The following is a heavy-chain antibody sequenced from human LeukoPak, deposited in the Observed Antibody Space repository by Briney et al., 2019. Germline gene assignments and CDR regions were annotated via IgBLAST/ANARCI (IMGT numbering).Heavy chain of an antibody. Sequence: SETLSLTCTVSGGSISSSSYYWGWIRQPPGKGLEWIGSIYYSGSTYYNPSLKSRVTISVYTSKNQFSLKLSSVTAADTAVYYCARTTDPPIVVVPAAMGFDPWGQGTLVTVSS. V-gene: IGHV4-39*01. D-gene: IGHD2-2*01. CDR2: IYYSGST. J-gene: IGHJ5*02. CDR1: GGSISSSSYY. CDR3: ARTTDPPIVVVPAAMGFDP.